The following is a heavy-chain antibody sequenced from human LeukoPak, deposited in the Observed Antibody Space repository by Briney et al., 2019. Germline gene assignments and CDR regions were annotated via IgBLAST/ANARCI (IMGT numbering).Heavy chain of an antibody. CDR3: ARITAMVTA. CDR2: VYYNGNT. CDR1: GGSVRSYY. D-gene: IGHD5-18*01. J-gene: IGHJ5*02. V-gene: IGHV4-59*02. Sequence: SETLSLTCSVSGGSVRSYYWHWIRQPPGKGLEWIGDVYYNGNTNNNPSLKSRVTIGLDTSKNQFSLKLKSVTAADTAVYYCARITAMVTAWGQGTLVTVSS.